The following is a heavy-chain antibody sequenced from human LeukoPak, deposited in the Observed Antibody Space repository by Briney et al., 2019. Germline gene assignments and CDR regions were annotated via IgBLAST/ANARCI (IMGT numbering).Heavy chain of an antibody. D-gene: IGHD2-21*01. J-gene: IGHJ3*02. CDR1: GFTFSTYF. CDR3: ARERQDTILHSGAFDI. CDR2: IASDGSRT. Sequence: GGSLRLSCAASGFTFSTYFMHWVRQAPGKGLEWVADIASDGSRTFYVESVKGRFTISRGNSKNTLYLQMNSLRAEDTAVYFCARERQDTILHSGAFDIWGQGTMVTVSS. V-gene: IGHV3-30-3*01.